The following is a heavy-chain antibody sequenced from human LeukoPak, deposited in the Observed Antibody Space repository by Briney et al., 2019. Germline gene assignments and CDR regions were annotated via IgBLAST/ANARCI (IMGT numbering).Heavy chain of an antibody. Sequence: ASVKVSCKASGYTFTDYYVHWVRQAPGQGLEWMEWINPNSGGTEYAQKFQGRVTMTRDTSISTAYMDLSWLGSDDTAMYYCARDHCTRNSCYEDLYYGMDVWGQGTTVTVSS. CDR1: GYTFTDYY. V-gene: IGHV1-2*02. CDR2: INPNSGGT. CDR3: ARDHCTRNSCYEDLYYGMDV. J-gene: IGHJ6*02. D-gene: IGHD2-2*01.